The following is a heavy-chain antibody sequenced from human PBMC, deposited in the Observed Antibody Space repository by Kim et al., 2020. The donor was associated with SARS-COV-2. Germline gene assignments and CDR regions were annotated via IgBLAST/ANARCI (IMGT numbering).Heavy chain of an antibody. CDR2: IKQDGSEN. CDR3: ARDPGPLYSSGWYAVWGFDY. V-gene: IGHV3-7*01. D-gene: IGHD6-19*01. CDR1: GFTFSRFW. Sequence: GGSLRLSCVASGFTFSRFWMTWVRQAPGKGLEWVANIKQDGSENYYVDSVKGRFTISRDNAKNSVYLQMNSLRGEDTAVYYCARDPGPLYSSGWYAVWGFDYWGQGTLVTVS. J-gene: IGHJ4*02.